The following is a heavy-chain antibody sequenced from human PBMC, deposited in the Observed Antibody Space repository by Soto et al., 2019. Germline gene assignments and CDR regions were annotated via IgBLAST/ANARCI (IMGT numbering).Heavy chain of an antibody. Sequence: NPSETLSLTCAVYGGPFSGYYWSWIRQPPGKGLEWNGEINHSGSTNYNPSLKSRVTISVDTSKNLFSLKLSSVTAADTAVYYCARGPYDFWSGYYSYWFDPCGQGTLVTVPS. D-gene: IGHD3-3*01. CDR3: ARGPYDFWSGYYSYWFDP. CDR2: INHSGST. CDR1: GGPFSGYY. J-gene: IGHJ5*02. V-gene: IGHV4-34*01.